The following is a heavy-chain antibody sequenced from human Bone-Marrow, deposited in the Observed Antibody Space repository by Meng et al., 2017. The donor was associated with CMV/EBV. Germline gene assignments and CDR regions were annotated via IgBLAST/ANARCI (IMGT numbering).Heavy chain of an antibody. D-gene: IGHD3-10*01. J-gene: IGHJ4*02. V-gene: IGHV3-30-3*01. CDR2: ISYDGSNK. CDR1: GFTFSSYA. CDR3: ARVVKRGSGYYFDY. Sequence: GESLKISCAASGFTFSSYAMHWVRQAPGKGLEWVAVISYDGSNKYYADSVKARFTISRDNSKNTLYLQMNSLRAEDTAVYYCARVVKRGSGYYFDYWGQGTLVTVSS.